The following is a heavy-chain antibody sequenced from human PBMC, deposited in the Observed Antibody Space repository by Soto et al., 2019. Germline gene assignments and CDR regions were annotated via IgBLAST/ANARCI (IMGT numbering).Heavy chain of an antibody. CDR1: GFILSTYG. Sequence: PGRSLRRSCAASGFILSTYGMHWVRQAPGKGLEWVAMISHDGNAQYYVDSVKGRFSVSRDTSKNTLHLHMNSLRSEDTGLYYCARGYGPSNWYNWFHPWGQGTLVNVSS. V-gene: IGHV3-30*03. CDR2: ISHDGNAQ. J-gene: IGHJ5*02. CDR3: ARGYGPSNWYNWFHP. D-gene: IGHD4-17*01.